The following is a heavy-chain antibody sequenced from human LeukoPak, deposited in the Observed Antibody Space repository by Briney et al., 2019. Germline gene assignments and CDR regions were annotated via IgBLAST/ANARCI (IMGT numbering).Heavy chain of an antibody. D-gene: IGHD3-22*01. Sequence: ASVKVSCKASGYTFTGYYMHWVRQAPGQGLEWMGWMNPNSGNTGYAQKFQGRVTITRNTSISTAYMELSSLRSEDTAVYYCARGPNSSGYYLDYWGQGTLVTVSS. J-gene: IGHJ4*02. CDR2: MNPNSGNT. CDR3: ARGPNSSGYYLDY. CDR1: GYTFTGYY. V-gene: IGHV1-8*03.